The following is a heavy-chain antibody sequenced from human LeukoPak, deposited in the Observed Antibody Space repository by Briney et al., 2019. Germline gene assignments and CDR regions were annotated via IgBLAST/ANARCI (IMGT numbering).Heavy chain of an antibody. Sequence: GGSLRLSCAASGFTFSSYAMSWVRQAPGKGLEWVSAISGSGGSTYYADSVKGRFTISRDNSKNTLYLQMNSLRAEDTAVYYCAKDLYYYGSGSYSFDYWGQGTLVTVSS. CDR2: ISGSGGST. V-gene: IGHV3-23*01. CDR1: GFTFSSYA. D-gene: IGHD3-10*01. CDR3: AKDLYYYGSGSYSFDY. J-gene: IGHJ4*02.